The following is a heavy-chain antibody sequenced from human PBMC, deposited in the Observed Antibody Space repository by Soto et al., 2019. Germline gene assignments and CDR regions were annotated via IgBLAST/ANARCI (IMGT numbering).Heavy chain of an antibody. CDR2: IYYSGST. D-gene: IGHD2-21*02. CDR1: GGSISGGGYY. CDR3: ARVCGGDCHYGMDV. V-gene: IGHV4-31*03. Sequence: QVQLQESGPGLVKPSQTLSLTCTVSGGSISGGGYYWTWIRQHPGKGLEWIGYIYYSGSTYYNPPLKTRVTISVDTSKNQFSLKLSSVTAADTAVYYCARVCGGDCHYGMDVWGQGTTVTVSS. J-gene: IGHJ6*02.